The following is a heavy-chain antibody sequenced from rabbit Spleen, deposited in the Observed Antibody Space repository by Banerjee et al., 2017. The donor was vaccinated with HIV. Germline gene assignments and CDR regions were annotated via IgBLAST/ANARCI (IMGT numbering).Heavy chain of an antibody. CDR2: IYADSSSFT. J-gene: IGHJ4*01. Sequence: QQLVESGGGLVKPGASLTLTCKASGFSFNSGYDMCWVRQAPGKGLEWIACIYADSSSFTYYASWAKGRFTISKTSSTTVTLQMTSLTAADTATYFCARGSATMTMVITGFYLNLWGQGTLVTVS. CDR3: ARGSATMTMVITGFYLNL. V-gene: IGHV1S40*01. CDR1: GFSFNSGYD. D-gene: IGHD2-1*01.